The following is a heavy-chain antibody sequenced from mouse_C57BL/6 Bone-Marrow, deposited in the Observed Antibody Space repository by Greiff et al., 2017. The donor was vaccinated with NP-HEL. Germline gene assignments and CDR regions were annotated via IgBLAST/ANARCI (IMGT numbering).Heavy chain of an antibody. V-gene: IGHV6-3*01. J-gene: IGHJ4*01. D-gene: IGHD2-5*01. CDR3: TGYYSNYYAMDY. Sequence: EVKLEESGGGLVQPGGSMKLSCVASGFTFSNYWMNWVRQSPEKGLEWVAQIRLKSDNYATHYAESVKGRFTISRDDSKSSVYLQMNNLRAEDTGIYYYTGYYSNYYAMDYWGQGTSVTVSS. CDR1: GFTFSNYW. CDR2: IRLKSDNYAT.